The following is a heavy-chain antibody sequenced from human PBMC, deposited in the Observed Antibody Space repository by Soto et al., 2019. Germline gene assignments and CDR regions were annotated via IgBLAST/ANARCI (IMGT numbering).Heavy chain of an antibody. J-gene: IGHJ3*02. D-gene: IGHD3-10*01. CDR1: GFTLSTYW. CDR2: IRQDGNEI. Sequence: PGWSLRLSCAAAGFTLSTYWMAWLRQTPGKGLEFVANIRQDGNEINYMDSVKGRFTISRDNAKNLLFLQMDSLRDDDTAVYYCGTDQWGGAFDIGGQGTMVTASS. CDR3: GTDQWGGAFDI. V-gene: IGHV3-7*01.